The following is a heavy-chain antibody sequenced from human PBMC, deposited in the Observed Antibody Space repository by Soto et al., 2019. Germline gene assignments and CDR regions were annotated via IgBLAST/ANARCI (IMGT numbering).Heavy chain of an antibody. CDR3: ARDHITMIVVVITRDYYYGMDV. V-gene: IGHV3-30-3*01. D-gene: IGHD3-22*01. CDR2: ISYDGSNK. Sequence: QVQLVESGGGVVQPGRSLRLSCAASGFTFSSYAMHWVRQAPGKGLEWVAVISYDGSNKYYADSVKGRFTISRDNSKNTLYLQMNSLRAEDTAVYYCARDHITMIVVVITRDYYYGMDVWGQGTTVTVSS. CDR1: GFTFSSYA. J-gene: IGHJ6*02.